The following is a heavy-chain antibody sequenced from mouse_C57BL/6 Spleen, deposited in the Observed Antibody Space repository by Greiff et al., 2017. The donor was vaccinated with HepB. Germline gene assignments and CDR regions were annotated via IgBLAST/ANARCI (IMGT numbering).Heavy chain of an antibody. CDR1: GFNIKDYY. CDR3: ARDYCGSSFFDY. Sequence: VQLQQSGAELVKPGASVKLSCTASGFNIKDYYMHWVKQRTEQGLEWIVRIDPEDGETKYAPKFQGEATITADTSSNTAYLQLSSLASEDTAVYYCARDYCGSSFFDYWGQGTTLTVSS. V-gene: IGHV14-2*01. J-gene: IGHJ2*01. CDR2: IDPEDGET. D-gene: IGHD1-1*01.